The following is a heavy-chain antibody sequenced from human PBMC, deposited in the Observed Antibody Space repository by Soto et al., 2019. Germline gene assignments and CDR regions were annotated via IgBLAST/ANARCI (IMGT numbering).Heavy chain of an antibody. CDR3: ARRGYCSGGSCYRNWFDP. CDR2: IYPGDSDT. D-gene: IGHD2-15*01. CDR1: GYSFTSYW. Sequence: PGESRKISCKGSGYSFTSYWICWVRQMPGEGLEWMGIIYPGDSDTRYSPSFQGQVTISADKSISTAYLQWSSLKASDTAMYYCARRGYCSGGSCYRNWFDPWGQGTLVTVSS. V-gene: IGHV5-51*01. J-gene: IGHJ5*02.